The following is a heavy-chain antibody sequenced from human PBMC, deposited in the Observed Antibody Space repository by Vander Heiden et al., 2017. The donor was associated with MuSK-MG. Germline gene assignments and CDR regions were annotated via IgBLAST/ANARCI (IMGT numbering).Heavy chain of an antibody. D-gene: IGHD6-13*01. CDR2: INHSGST. CDR3: ARLVEQQLCNYYYYYMDV. Sequence: QVQLQQWGAGLLKPSETLSLTCAVYGGSFSGYYWSWIRQPPGKGLEWIGEINHSGSTNYNTSLKRRVTISVDTSKNQFSLKLSSVTAAETAVYYCARLVEQQLCNYYYYYMDVWGKGTTVTVSS. V-gene: IGHV4-34*01. J-gene: IGHJ6*03. CDR1: GGSFSGYY.